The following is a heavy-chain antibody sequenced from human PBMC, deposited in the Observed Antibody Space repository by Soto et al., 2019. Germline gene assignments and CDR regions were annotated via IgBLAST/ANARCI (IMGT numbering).Heavy chain of an antibody. D-gene: IGHD2-2*02. CDR2: ISGDGGST. J-gene: IGHJ4*02. CDR3: AKVRYCSSTSCYSFDY. CDR1: GFTFDDCA. V-gene: IGHV3-43*02. Sequence: GGSLRLSCAASGFTFDDCAMHWVRQAPGKGLEWVSLISGDGGSTYYADSVKGRFTISRDNSKNSLYLQMNSLRTEDTALYYCAKVRYCSSTSCYSFDYWGQGTLVTVSS.